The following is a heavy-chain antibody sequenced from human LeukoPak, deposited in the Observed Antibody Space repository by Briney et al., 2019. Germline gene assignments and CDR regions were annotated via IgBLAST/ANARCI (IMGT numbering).Heavy chain of an antibody. Sequence: GGSLRLSCAASGFTLSSYWMSWVRQAPGKGLEWVANIKQDGSEKYYVDSVKGRFTISRDNAKNSLYLQMNSLRAEDTAVYYCARDHSHYDYWGQGTLVTVSS. CDR2: IKQDGSEK. J-gene: IGHJ4*02. CDR3: ARDHSHYDY. V-gene: IGHV3-7*01. CDR1: GFTLSSYW.